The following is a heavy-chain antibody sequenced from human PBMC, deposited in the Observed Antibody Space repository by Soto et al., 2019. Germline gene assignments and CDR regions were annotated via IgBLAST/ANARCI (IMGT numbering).Heavy chain of an antibody. CDR1: GFTFDDYA. CDR3: AKDYGDYVFGY. D-gene: IGHD4-17*01. CDR2: ISWNSGSI. J-gene: IGHJ4*02. V-gene: IGHV3-9*01. Sequence: PGGSLRLSCAASGFTFDDYAMHWVRQAPGKGLEWASGISWNSGSIGYADSVKGRFTISRDNAKNSLYLQMNSLRAEDTALYYCAKDYGDYVFGYWGQGTLVTVSS.